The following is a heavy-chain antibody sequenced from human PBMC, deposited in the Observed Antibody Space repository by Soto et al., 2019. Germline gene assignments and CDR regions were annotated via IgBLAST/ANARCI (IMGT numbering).Heavy chain of an antibody. V-gene: IGHV3-30-3*01. D-gene: IGHD3-16*01. J-gene: IGHJ4*02. CDR2: ISYDGGTQ. Sequence: QVQLVESGGAVVQPGRSLRLSCAASGFTFSNHALQWVRQAPGKGLEWVAVISYDGGTQDYADYVRGRFTISRDKSKDTASLQMNILRTKDTAVYFCACAHDKGMITAADYWGQGTVVTVSS. CDR3: ACAHDKGMITAADY. CDR1: GFTFSNHA.